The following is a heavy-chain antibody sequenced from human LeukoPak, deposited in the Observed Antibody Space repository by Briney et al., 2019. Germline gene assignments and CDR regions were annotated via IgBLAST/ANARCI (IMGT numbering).Heavy chain of an antibody. Sequence: GGSLRLSCAASGFTFSSYAMSWVRQAPGKGLEWVSAISGSGGSTYYADSVKGRLTISRDNSKNTLYLQMNSLRAEDTAVYYCAKGRKLDYYDSSGLDYWGQGTLVTVSS. CDR1: GFTFSSYA. V-gene: IGHV3-23*01. CDR3: AKGRKLDYYDSSGLDY. D-gene: IGHD3-22*01. J-gene: IGHJ4*02. CDR2: ISGSGGST.